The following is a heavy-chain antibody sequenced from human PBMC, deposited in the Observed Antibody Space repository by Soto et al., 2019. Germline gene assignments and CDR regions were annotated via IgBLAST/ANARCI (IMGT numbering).Heavy chain of an antibody. CDR1: GFTVITNY. CDR2: IYAGGST. V-gene: IGHV3-66*01. CDR3: ARKKSIVGATGYFDY. J-gene: IGHJ4*02. Sequence: EVQMVESGGGLVQPGGSLRLSCAVSGFTVITNYISWVRQAPGKGLDWVSDIYAGGSTYYTDSVKGRFAISRDNSKNTLYLQMNSLRAEDTAVYYCARKKSIVGATGYFDYWGQGTLVIVSS. D-gene: IGHD1-26*01.